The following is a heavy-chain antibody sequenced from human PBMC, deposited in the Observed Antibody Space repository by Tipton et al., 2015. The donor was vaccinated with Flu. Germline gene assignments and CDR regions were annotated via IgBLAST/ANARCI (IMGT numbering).Heavy chain of an antibody. CDR1: GGSFSGYY. J-gene: IGHJ6*02. V-gene: IGHV4-34*01. CDR2: VNHSGST. Sequence: LRLSCAVYGGSFSGYYWSWIRQPPGKGLEWIGEVNHSGSTNYNPSLKSRVTISVDTSKNQFSLKLSSVTAADTAVYYCARGSVVVYYGMDVWGQGTTVTVSS. CDR3: ARGSVVVYYGMDV.